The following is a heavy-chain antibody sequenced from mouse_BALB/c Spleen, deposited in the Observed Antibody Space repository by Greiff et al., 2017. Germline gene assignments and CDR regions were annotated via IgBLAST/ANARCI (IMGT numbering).Heavy chain of an antibody. CDR2: ISNGGGST. CDR3: ARDGSYGSSDYYYMDY. D-gene: IGHD1-1*01. V-gene: IGHV5-12-2*01. J-gene: IGHJ4*01. Sequence: EVKLMESGGGLVQPGGSLKLSCAASGFSFSSYTMSWVRQTPEKRLEWVAYISNGGGSTYYSDTVTGRFTISRDNAKNTLYLQMSSLKSEDTAMYYCARDGSYGSSDYYYMDYWGQGTSVTVSS. CDR1: GFSFSSYT.